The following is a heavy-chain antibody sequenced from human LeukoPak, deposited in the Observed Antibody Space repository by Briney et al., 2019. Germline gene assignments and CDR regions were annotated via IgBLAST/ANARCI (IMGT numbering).Heavy chain of an antibody. CDR1: GVSISSNNW. J-gene: IGHJ5*02. CDR2: INHDEIT. Sequence: SETLSLTCAVSGVSISSNNWWSWVRQPPGKGLEWIGEINHDEITNYKPSLKSRITISVDKSKNQFSLKLSSVTAADTAVYYCARDRSGLNPWGRGTLVTVSS. CDR3: ARDRSGLNP. V-gene: IGHV4-4*02. D-gene: IGHD1-14*01.